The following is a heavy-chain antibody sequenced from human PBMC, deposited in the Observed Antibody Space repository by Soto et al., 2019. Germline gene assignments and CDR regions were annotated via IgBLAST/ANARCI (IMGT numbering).Heavy chain of an antibody. J-gene: IGHJ5*02. Sequence: GESLKISCKGSGYSFTSYWIGWVRQMPGKGLEWMGIIYPGDSDTRYSPSFQGQVTISADKSISTAYLQWSSLKASDTAMYYCARPPDIVVVPAAIRGFDPWGQGTLVTVSS. CDR1: GYSFTSYW. D-gene: IGHD2-2*02. CDR2: IYPGDSDT. CDR3: ARPPDIVVVPAAIRGFDP. V-gene: IGHV5-51*01.